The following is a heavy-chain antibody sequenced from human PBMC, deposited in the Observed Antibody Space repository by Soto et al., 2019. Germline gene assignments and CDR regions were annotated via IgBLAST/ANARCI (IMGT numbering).Heavy chain of an antibody. CDR1: GGSISSGGYS. CDR2: MYHSGST. Sequence: SETLSLTCAVSGGSISSGGYSWSWIRQPPGKGLEWIGYMYHSGSTYYNPSLKSRVTISIDRSKNQFSLKLTSVTAADTAVYYCASALYCSGGSCSFDPWGQGTLVTSPQ. D-gene: IGHD2-15*01. J-gene: IGHJ5*02. V-gene: IGHV4-30-2*02. CDR3: ASALYCSGGSCSFDP.